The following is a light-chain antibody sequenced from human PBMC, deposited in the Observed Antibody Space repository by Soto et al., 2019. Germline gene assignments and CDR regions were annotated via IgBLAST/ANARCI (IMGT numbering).Light chain of an antibody. CDR1: QSLLHSNGYNY. V-gene: IGKV2-28*01. J-gene: IGKJ3*01. CDR3: MQALQTPPFT. CDR2: LGS. Sequence: DIVMTQSPLSLPVTPGEPASISCRSSQSLLHSNGYNYLDWYLQKPGQSPQRLFYLGSNRASGVPDRFSGSGSGTDFTLKISRVEAEDVGVYYCMQALQTPPFTFGPGTKVDIK.